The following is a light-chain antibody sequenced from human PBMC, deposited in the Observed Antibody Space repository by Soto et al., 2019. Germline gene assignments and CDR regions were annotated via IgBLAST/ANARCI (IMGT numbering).Light chain of an antibody. CDR3: QQYGSSPHT. CDR1: QSVSSNY. Sequence: EIVLTQSPGSLSLSPGERATLSCRASQSVSSNYLAWYQQKPGQAPRLLIYGASNRATGIPDKFSGSGSGTDFTRTSSRLEPEDFAVYYCQQYGSSPHTFGQGTKLEIK. V-gene: IGKV3-20*01. J-gene: IGKJ2*01. CDR2: GAS.